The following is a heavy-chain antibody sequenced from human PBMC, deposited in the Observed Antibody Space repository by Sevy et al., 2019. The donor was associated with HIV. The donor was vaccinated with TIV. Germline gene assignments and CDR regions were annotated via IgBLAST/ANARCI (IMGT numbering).Heavy chain of an antibody. Sequence: ASVKVSCKVSGYTLTELSMHWVRQAPGKGLEWMATFDPEDGETIYAQKFQGRVTMTEDTSTDTAYMELSSLGSEDTALYYCSTTGDYYDSSGYPFDYWGQGTLVTVSS. D-gene: IGHD3-22*01. CDR1: GYTLTELS. V-gene: IGHV1-24*01. CDR3: STTGDYYDSSGYPFDY. CDR2: FDPEDGET. J-gene: IGHJ4*02.